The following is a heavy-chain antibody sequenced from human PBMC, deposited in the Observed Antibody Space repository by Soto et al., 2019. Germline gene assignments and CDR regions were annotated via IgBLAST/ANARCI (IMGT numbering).Heavy chain of an antibody. D-gene: IGHD2-2*01. J-gene: IGHJ3*02. V-gene: IGHV1-3*01. CDR1: GYTLTSYA. Sequence: GASVKVSCKASGYTLTSYAMHWVRQAPGQRLEWMGWINAGNGNTKYSQKFQGRVTITRDTSASTAYMELSSLRSEDTAVYYCAREEGPDIVVVPAAVLAFDIWGQGTMVTVSS. CDR3: AREEGPDIVVVPAAVLAFDI. CDR2: INAGNGNT.